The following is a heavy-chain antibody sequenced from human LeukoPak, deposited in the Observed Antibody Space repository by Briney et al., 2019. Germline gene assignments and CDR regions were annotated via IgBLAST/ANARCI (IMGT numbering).Heavy chain of an antibody. CDR3: ARGIVVVPAAHNWFDP. CDR1: GGSISSYY. Sequence: SETLSLTCTVFGGSISSYYWSWIRQPPGKGLEWIGYIYHSGSTNYNPSLKSRVTISVDTSKNQFSLKLSSVTAADTAVYYCARGIVVVPAAHNWFDPWGQGTLVTVSS. CDR2: IYHSGST. D-gene: IGHD2-2*01. V-gene: IGHV4-59*01. J-gene: IGHJ5*02.